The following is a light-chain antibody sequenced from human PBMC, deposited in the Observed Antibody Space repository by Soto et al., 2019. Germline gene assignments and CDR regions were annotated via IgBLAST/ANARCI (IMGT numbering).Light chain of an antibody. J-gene: IGKJ1*01. V-gene: IGKV3-20*01. CDR3: QQYGRSPLA. CDR1: QSVASSC. Sequence: EIVLTQSPGTLSLSPGERATLSCRASQSVASSCLAWYQQKPGQAPRLLIYDVSSRATGLPDRFSGSGSGTDFTLIISRLEPEDFAVYYCQQYGRSPLAFGQGTKVEIK. CDR2: DVS.